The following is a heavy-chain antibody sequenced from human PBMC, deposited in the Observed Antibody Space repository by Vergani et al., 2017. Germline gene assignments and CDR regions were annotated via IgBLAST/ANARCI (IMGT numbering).Heavy chain of an antibody. CDR1: GGSISSGSYY. V-gene: IGHV4-61*02. D-gene: IGHD6-19*01. Sequence: QVQLQESGPGLVKPSQTLSLTCTVSGGSISSGSYYWSWIRQPAGKGLEWIGRIYTSGSTNYNPSLKSRVTISVDTSKNQFSLKLSSVTAADTAVYYCARGGYSSGPGTFDYWGQGTLVTVSS. CDR3: ARGGYSSGPGTFDY. CDR2: IYTSGST. J-gene: IGHJ4*02.